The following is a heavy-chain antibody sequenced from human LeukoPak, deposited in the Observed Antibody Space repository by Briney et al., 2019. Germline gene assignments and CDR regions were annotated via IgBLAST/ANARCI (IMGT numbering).Heavy chain of an antibody. Sequence: SGPTLVNPTQTLTLTCTFSGFSLSTSRVGVGWIRQPPGKALEWLALVYWNDDKRYSPSLKSRLTITKDTSKNQVVLTMTNMDPVDTATYYCAHSFHGYYYDSSGYYPRGFDYWGQGTLVTVSS. V-gene: IGHV2-5*01. CDR1: GFSLSTSRVG. J-gene: IGHJ4*02. D-gene: IGHD3-22*01. CDR2: VYWNDDK. CDR3: AHSFHGYYYDSSGYYPRGFDY.